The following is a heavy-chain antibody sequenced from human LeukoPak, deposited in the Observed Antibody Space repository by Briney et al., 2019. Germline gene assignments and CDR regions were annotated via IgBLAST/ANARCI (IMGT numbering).Heavy chain of an antibody. CDR2: ISYDGSNK. D-gene: IGHD2-21*02. Sequence: GRSLRLSCAASGFTFSSYAMHWVRQAPGKGLEWVAVISYDGSNKYYADSVKGRFTISRDNSKNTLYLQMNSLRAEDTAVYYCAKDHQTYCGGDCYPIYYYYYMDVWGKGTTVTVSS. CDR3: AKDHQTYCGGDCYPIYYYYYMDV. CDR1: GFTFSSYA. J-gene: IGHJ6*03. V-gene: IGHV3-30*04.